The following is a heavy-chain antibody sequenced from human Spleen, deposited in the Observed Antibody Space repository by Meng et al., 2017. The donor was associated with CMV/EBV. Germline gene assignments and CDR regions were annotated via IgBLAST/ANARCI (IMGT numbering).Heavy chain of an antibody. D-gene: IGHD5-18*01. CDR2: IYSGGST. CDR1: GFTVSSNY. J-gene: IGHJ4*02. V-gene: IGHV3-53*01. Sequence: GGSLRLSCAASGFTVSSNYMSWVRQAPGKGLEWVSVIYSGGSTYYADSVKGRFTISRDNAKNSLYLQMNSLRAEDTAVYYCARDLDSYGFPDYWGQGTLVTVS. CDR3: ARDLDSYGFPDY.